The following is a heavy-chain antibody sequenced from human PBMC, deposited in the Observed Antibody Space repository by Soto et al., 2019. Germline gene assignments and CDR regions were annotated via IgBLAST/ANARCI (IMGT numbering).Heavy chain of an antibody. V-gene: IGHV1-69*12. D-gene: IGHD3-22*01. CDR2: IMPIFRAP. CDR1: GGAFSDYA. CDR3: ASWLKGPDSGNYYCGMDV. J-gene: IGHJ6*02. Sequence: QVQLVQSGAEVKKPGSSVKVSCKASGGAFSDYAFSWVRQAPGQGLEWLGGIMPIFRAPDYAQKFQGRVTIPADEFTRTAYMGMNSLRSEDTAVYYCASWLKGPDSGNYYCGMDVWGQGTTVTVS.